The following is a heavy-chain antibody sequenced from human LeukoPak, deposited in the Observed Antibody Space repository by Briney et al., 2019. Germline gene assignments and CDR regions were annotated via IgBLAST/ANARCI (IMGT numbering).Heavy chain of an antibody. J-gene: IGHJ4*02. CDR2: MNPNSGNT. CDR3: ARRPSKYYDILTGYYRSEFDY. V-gene: IGHV1-8*01. CDR1: GYTFTSYD. Sequence: ASVKVSCKASGYTFTSYDINWVRQATGQGLEWMGWMNPNSGNTGYAQKFQGRVTMTRNTSISTAYMELSSLRSEDTAVYYCARRPSKYYDILTGYYRSEFDYWGQGTLVTVSS. D-gene: IGHD3-9*01.